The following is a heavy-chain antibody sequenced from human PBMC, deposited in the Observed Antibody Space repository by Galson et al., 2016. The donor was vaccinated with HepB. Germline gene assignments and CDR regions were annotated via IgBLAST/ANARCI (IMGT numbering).Heavy chain of an antibody. V-gene: IGHV4-31*03. Sequence: TLSLTCTVSGGSISSGGYYWSWIRQHPGKGLEWIGYIYYSGSTYYNPSLRSRLTMSIDTSENQFSLRLGSVTAADTAVYYCARERIVPDARMDAFDIWGQGAMVTVSS. J-gene: IGHJ3*02. CDR2: IYYSGST. CDR3: ARERIVPDARMDAFDI. CDR1: GGSISSGGYY. D-gene: IGHD2-2*01.